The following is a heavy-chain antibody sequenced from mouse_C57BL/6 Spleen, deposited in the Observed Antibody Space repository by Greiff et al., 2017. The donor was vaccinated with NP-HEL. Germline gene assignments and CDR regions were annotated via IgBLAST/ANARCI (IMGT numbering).Heavy chain of an antibody. D-gene: IGHD2-4*01. CDR3: ARKSPIYYDYDGWYFDV. J-gene: IGHJ1*03. V-gene: IGHV1-64*01. CDR2: IHPNSGST. CDR1: GYTFTSYW. Sequence: QVQLQQSGAELVKPGASVKLSCKASGYTFTSYWMHWVKQRPGQGLEWIGMIHPNSGSTNYNEKFKSKATLTVDKSSSTAYMQLSRLTSEDSAVYYCARKSPIYYDYDGWYFDVWGTGTTVTVSS.